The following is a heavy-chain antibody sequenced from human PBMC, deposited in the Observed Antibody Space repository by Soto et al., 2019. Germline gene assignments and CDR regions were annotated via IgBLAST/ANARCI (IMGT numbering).Heavy chain of an antibody. CDR1: GYTFTHYY. CDR2: INPASGST. J-gene: IGHJ4*02. CDR3: ARDLAAGDH. Sequence: QVQLVQSGAEVKKPGASVKLSCRTSGYTFTHYYIQWVRQAPGQGLEWLEIINPASGSTNYAQGFQGRVTLTMDTSTTTVYMELSGLRAEDTAIFYCARDLAAGDHWGQGTLVTVSS. D-gene: IGHD6-13*01. V-gene: IGHV1-46*01.